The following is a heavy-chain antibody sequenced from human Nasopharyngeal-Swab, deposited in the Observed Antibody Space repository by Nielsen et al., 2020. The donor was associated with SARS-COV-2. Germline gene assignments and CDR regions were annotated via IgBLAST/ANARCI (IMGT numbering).Heavy chain of an antibody. J-gene: IGHJ4*02. CDR3: ARGSGPHSLEFDY. V-gene: IGHV4-39*01. D-gene: IGHD1-26*01. CDR2: IHYSGNR. Sequence: WIRQPPGKGLEWIGTIHYSGNRFYNPSLRGRLSISVDTSKNQLSLQLNSVTPEDTAVYYCARGSGPHSLEFDYWGQGTLVTVSS.